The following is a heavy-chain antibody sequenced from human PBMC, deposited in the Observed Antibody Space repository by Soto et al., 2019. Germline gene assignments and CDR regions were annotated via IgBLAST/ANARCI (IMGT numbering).Heavy chain of an antibody. CDR3: AAHSSGWYPTDY. Sequence: QMQLVQSGPEAKKPGTSVKVSCKASGFTFTSSAVQWVRQARGQRLEWIGWIVVGSGNTNYAQKFQERVTITRDMSTSTAYMELSSLRSENTAVYYCAAHSSGWYPTDYWGQGTLVTVSS. J-gene: IGHJ4*02. CDR1: GFTFTSSA. V-gene: IGHV1-58*01. D-gene: IGHD6-19*01. CDR2: IVVGSGNT.